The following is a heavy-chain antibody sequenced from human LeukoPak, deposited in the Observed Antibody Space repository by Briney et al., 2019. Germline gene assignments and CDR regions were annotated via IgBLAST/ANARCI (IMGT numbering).Heavy chain of an antibody. CDR1: GYSISSGYY. Sequence: SETLSLTCTVSGYSISSGYYWGWIRQPPGKGLEWIGSIYHSGSTYYNPSLKSRVTISVDTSKNQFSLKLSSVTAADTAVYYCARSRGWLQSHPLGYWGQGTLVAVSS. CDR2: IYHSGST. D-gene: IGHD5-24*01. V-gene: IGHV4-38-2*02. CDR3: ARSRGWLQSHPLGY. J-gene: IGHJ4*02.